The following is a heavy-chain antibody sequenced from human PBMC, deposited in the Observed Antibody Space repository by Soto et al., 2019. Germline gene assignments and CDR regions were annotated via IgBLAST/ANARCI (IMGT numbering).Heavy chain of an antibody. V-gene: IGHV1-18*01. Sequence: QVQLVQSGAEVKKPGASVKVSCKASGYTFTSYGISWVRQAPGQGLEWMGWISAYNGNTNYAQKLQGRVTMTTDTSTSTAYMELRSLRSDDTTVYYCARDTTRILWWWSDQKAAFDIWGQGTMVTVSS. J-gene: IGHJ3*02. CDR1: GYTFTSYG. D-gene: IGHD2-21*01. CDR2: ISAYNGNT. CDR3: ARDTTRILWWWSDQKAAFDI.